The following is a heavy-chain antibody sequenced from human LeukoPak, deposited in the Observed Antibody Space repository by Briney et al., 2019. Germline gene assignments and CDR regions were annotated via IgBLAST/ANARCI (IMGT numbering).Heavy chain of an antibody. CDR1: GFTVSNFY. D-gene: IGHD6-13*01. J-gene: IGHJ4*02. V-gene: IGHV3-66*01. CDR2: IYGGGVT. Sequence: PGGSLRLSCAASGFTVSNFYMSWVRQAPGKGLEWVSVIYGGGVTYYADSVKGRFSISRDNSKNTVYLHTNKLRAEDTAVYFCARDIGSSAGFDYWGQGTLVTVSS. CDR3: ARDIGSSAGFDY.